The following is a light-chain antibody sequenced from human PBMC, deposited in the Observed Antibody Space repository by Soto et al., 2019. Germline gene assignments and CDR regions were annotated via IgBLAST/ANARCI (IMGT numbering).Light chain of an antibody. V-gene: IGLV1-44*01. CDR2: SNN. CDR3: AAWDDSLNGWV. Sequence: QSVLTQSPSAAVTPGQRVTISCSGSSSNIGSNTANWYQQLPGTAPKLLIFSNNERPSGFPDRFSGSKSGTSASLAISWLQSEDEADYYCAAWDDSLNGWVFGGGTKLPVL. CDR1: SSNIGSNT. J-gene: IGLJ3*02.